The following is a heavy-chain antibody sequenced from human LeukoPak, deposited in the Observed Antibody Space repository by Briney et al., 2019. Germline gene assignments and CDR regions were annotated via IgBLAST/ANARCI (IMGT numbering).Heavy chain of an antibody. CDR1: GGSISSYY. J-gene: IGHJ5*02. D-gene: IGHD2-15*01. Sequence: PSETLSLTCTVSGGSISSYYWSWIRQPAGKGLEWIGRIYTSGSTNYNPSLKSRVTMSVDTSKNQFSLKLSSVTAADTAVYYCARDRDKDHSDNWFDPWGQGTLATVSS. CDR3: ARDRDKDHSDNWFDP. V-gene: IGHV4-4*07. CDR2: IYTSGST.